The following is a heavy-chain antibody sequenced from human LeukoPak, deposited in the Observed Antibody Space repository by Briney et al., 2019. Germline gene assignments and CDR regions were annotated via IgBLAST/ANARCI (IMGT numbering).Heavy chain of an antibody. J-gene: IGHJ6*03. Sequence: SQTLSLTCAISGDSVSSNSAAWNWISQSPSRGLEWLGRTYYRSKWYNDYAVSVKSRITINPDTSKNQCSLQLNSVTPEDTAVYYCARGRYSGYDSILSYYYYYYYMDVWGKGTTVTVSS. D-gene: IGHD5-12*01. CDR2: TYYRSKWYN. CDR1: GDSVSSNSAA. V-gene: IGHV6-1*01. CDR3: ARGRYSGYDSILSYYYYYYYMDV.